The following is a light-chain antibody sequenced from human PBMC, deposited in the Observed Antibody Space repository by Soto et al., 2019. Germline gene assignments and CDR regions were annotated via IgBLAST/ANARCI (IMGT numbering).Light chain of an antibody. CDR1: SSDVGGYNY. Sequence: QSVLTQPASVSGSPGQSITISCTGTSSDVGGYNYVSWYQQHPGKAPKLMIYEVSNRPSGVSNRFSGSKSGNTASLTISGLQDEDDADYYCSSYTSSSTLYVFGTGTKVTVL. J-gene: IGLJ1*01. V-gene: IGLV2-14*01. CDR2: EVS. CDR3: SSYTSSSTLYV.